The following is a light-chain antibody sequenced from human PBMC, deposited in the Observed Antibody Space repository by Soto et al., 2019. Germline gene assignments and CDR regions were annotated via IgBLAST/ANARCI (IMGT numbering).Light chain of an antibody. CDR1: QGIRID. CDR2: DAS. J-gene: IGKJ1*01. Sequence: DIQMTQSPSSLSASVGDRVTITCRASQGIRIDLGWYQQKPGKAPKRLIYDASNLQSGVPSRFSGSGSGTEFTLTISSXQPEDFATYSCLQHYSYPWTFGQGTKVDIK. V-gene: IGKV1-17*01. CDR3: LQHYSYPWT.